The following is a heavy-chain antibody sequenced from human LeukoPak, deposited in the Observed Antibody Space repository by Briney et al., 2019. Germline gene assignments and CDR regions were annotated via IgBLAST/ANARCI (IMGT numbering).Heavy chain of an antibody. CDR1: GFTFSSYT. Sequence: GGSLRLSCAASGFTFSSYTMGWVRQAPGKGLEWVSEINDSGGNTYYARSVKGRFTISRDNSKNTVYLQMNSLRAEDTAVYYCARDPHSYSSGWYYFDLWGQGTLVAVSS. CDR2: INDSGGNT. D-gene: IGHD6-19*01. J-gene: IGHJ4*02. V-gene: IGHV3-23*01. CDR3: ARDPHSYSSGWYYFDL.